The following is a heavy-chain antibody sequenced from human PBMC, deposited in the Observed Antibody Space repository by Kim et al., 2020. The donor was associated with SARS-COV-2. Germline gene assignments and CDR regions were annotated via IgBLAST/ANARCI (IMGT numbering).Heavy chain of an antibody. V-gene: IGHV3-23*05. CDR1: GFTFSRRA. CDR3: AKDHPSSGWPTFDS. J-gene: IGHJ4*02. Sequence: GGSLRLSCAASGFTFSRRAMSWVRQVPGKGLEWIASVNNNNNPYYADSVKGRFTVSRDNTKDTFYLQMNSLRADDTALYYCAKDHPSSGWPTFDSWGQGTLVAVYS. CDR2: VNNNNNP. D-gene: IGHD6-19*01.